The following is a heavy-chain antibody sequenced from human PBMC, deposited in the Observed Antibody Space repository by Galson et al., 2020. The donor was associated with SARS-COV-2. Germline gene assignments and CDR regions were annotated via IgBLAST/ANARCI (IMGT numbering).Heavy chain of an antibody. Sequence: SETLSLTCTVSGGSTSSYWWSWIRQPPGKGLEWIGYIYYSGSTTYNPSLKSRVTISVDTSKTQFSLELTSVTAADTAVYYCASTAGSYYYGMDVWGQGTTVTVSS. CDR2: IYYSGST. CDR1: GGSTSSYW. V-gene: IGHV4-59*08. D-gene: IGHD3-10*01. CDR3: ASTAGSYYYGMDV. J-gene: IGHJ6*02.